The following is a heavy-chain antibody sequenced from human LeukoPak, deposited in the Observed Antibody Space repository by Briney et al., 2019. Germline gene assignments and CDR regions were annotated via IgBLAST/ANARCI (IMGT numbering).Heavy chain of an antibody. D-gene: IGHD3-10*01. V-gene: IGHV1-46*03. CDR1: GYTFISYY. Sequence: GASVKVSCKASGYTFISYYMHWVRLAPGQGLEWMGIINPSGGSTTYAQNFQGRVTVTRDTSTSTVYMELSSLRSEDTAVYYCARDWLHYSGSNYYYMDVWGKGTTVTVSS. CDR2: INPSGGST. J-gene: IGHJ6*03. CDR3: ARDWLHYSGSNYYYMDV.